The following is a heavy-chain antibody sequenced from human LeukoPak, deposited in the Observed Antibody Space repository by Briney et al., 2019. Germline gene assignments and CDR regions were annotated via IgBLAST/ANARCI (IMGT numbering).Heavy chain of an antibody. CDR2: IDWDDDK. CDR3: ARIRVYYDSSGYYSNWFDP. Sequence: ESGPALVKPTQTLTLTCTFSGFSLSTSGMCVSWIRQPPGKALEWLVRIDWDDDKYYSTSLKTRLTISKDTSKNQVVLTMTNMDPVDTATYYCARIRVYYDSSGYYSNWFDPWGQGTLVTVSS. CDR1: GFSLSTSGMC. J-gene: IGHJ5*02. V-gene: IGHV2-70*11. D-gene: IGHD3-22*01.